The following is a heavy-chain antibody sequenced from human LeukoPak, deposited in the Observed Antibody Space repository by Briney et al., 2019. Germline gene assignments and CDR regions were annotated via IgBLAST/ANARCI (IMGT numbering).Heavy chain of an antibody. D-gene: IGHD2-2*01. J-gene: IGHJ4*02. CDR1: GYTFTSYY. V-gene: IGHV1-46*01. Sequence: ASVKVSCKASGYTFTSYYMHWVRQAPGQGLEWMGIINPSGGSTSYAQKFQGRVTMTRDMSTSTVYMELSSLRSEDTAVYYCARHVYSTSCHAGRCYFDYWGQGTLVTVSS. CDR3: ARHVYSTSCHAGRCYFDY. CDR2: INPSGGST.